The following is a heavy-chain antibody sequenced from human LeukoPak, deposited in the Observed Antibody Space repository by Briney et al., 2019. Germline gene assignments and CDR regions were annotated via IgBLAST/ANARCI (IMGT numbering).Heavy chain of an antibody. Sequence: SETLSLTCTVSGGSISSGSYYWSWIRQPAGKGLEWIGRIYTSGSTNYNPSLKSRVTISVDTSKNQFSLKLSSVTAADTAVYYCARDRFISGSYFKLGAFDIWGQGTMVTVSS. J-gene: IGHJ3*02. CDR1: GGSISSGSYY. CDR2: IYTSGST. CDR3: ARDRFISGSYFKLGAFDI. V-gene: IGHV4-61*02. D-gene: IGHD1-26*01.